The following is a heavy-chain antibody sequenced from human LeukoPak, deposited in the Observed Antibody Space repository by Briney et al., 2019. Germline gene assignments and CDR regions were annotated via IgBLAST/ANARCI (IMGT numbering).Heavy chain of an antibody. Sequence: GGSLRLSCATSGFLFGSYAMSWVRQAPGKGLEWVSAISGSGGSTYYADSVKGRFTISRDNSKNALYLQMNSLRAEDTAVYYCAKDPEWLRTPSYYFDYWGQGTLVTVSS. CDR3: AKDPEWLRTPSYYFDY. J-gene: IGHJ4*02. D-gene: IGHD5-12*01. CDR1: GFLFGSYA. V-gene: IGHV3-23*01. CDR2: ISGSGGST.